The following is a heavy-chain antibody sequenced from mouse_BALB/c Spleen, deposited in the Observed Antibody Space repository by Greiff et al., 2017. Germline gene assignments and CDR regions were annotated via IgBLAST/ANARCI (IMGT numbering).Heavy chain of an antibody. CDR2: IYPGDGDT. J-gene: IGHJ4*01. Sequence: QVQLQQSGAELARPGASVKLSCKASGYTFTSYWMQWVKQRPGQGLEWIGAIYPGDGDTRYTQKFKGKATLTADKSSSTAYMQLSSLASEDSAVYYCARGGNYAAMDDWGQGTSVTVSS. CDR1: GYTFTSYW. CDR3: ARGGNYAAMDD. V-gene: IGHV1-87*01. D-gene: IGHD2-1*01.